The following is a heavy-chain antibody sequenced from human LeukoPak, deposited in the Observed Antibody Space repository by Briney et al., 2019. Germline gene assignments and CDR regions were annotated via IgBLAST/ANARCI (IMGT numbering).Heavy chain of an antibody. J-gene: IGHJ5*02. V-gene: IGHV1-69*05. CDR2: IIPIFGTA. CDR3: ARGSLPGGYYGFNWFDP. CDR1: GYTFTSYD. Sequence: GASVKVSCKASGYTFTSYDINWVRQATGQGLEWMGGIIPIFGTANYAQKFQGRVTITTDESTSTAYMELSSLRSEDTAVYYCARGSLPGGYYGFNWFDPWGQGTLVTVSS. D-gene: IGHD3-3*01.